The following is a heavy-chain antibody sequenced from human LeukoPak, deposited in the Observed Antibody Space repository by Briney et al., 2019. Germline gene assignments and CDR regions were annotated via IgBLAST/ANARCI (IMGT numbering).Heavy chain of an antibody. V-gene: IGHV3-30*04. Sequence: PGRSLRLSCTASGFTFGDYAMSWFRQAPGKGLEWVAVISYDGSNKYYADSVKGRFTISRDNSKNTLYLQMNSLRAEDTAVYYCAKGVGSGWSHNWFDPWGQGTLVTVSS. CDR3: AKGVGSGWSHNWFDP. CDR1: GFTFGDYA. CDR2: ISYDGSNK. J-gene: IGHJ5*02. D-gene: IGHD6-19*01.